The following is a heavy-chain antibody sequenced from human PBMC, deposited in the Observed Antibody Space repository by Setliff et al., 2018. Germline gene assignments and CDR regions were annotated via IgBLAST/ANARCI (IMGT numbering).Heavy chain of an antibody. D-gene: IGHD6-13*01. CDR1: GGSFSGYY. CDR2: INHSGST. CDR3: ARGLSSSWYLYYYGMDV. Sequence: SETLSLTCAVYGGSFSGYYWSWIRQPPGKGLEWIGEINHSGSTNYNPSLKSRVTISVDTSKNQFSLKLSSVTAADTAVYHCARGLSSSWYLYYYGMDVWGQGTTVTVSS. V-gene: IGHV4-34*01. J-gene: IGHJ6*02.